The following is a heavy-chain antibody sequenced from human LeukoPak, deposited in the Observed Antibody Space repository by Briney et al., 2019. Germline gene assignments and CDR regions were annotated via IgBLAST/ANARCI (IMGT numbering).Heavy chain of an antibody. CDR1: GFTFTRYW. D-gene: IGHD3-16*01. V-gene: IGHV3-74*01. CDR3: ARGGSYGDY. Sequence: GESLRLSCAASGFTFTRYWMHWVRQVPGKGLVWVSRVNPDGSSVTYGDSVKGRFTSSRDNAKNTLYLQMHSLRAEDMAVYYCARGGSYGDYWGQGILVSVS. CDR2: VNPDGSSV. J-gene: IGHJ4*02.